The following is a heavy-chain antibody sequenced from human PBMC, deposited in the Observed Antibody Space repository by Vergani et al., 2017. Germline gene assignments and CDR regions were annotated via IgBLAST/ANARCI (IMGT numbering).Heavy chain of an antibody. CDR2: IRSKAYGGTT. CDR1: GFTFSSYA. Sequence: EVQLLESGGGLVQPGGSLRLSCAASGFTFSSYAMSWFRQAPGKGLEWVGFIRSKAYGGTTEYAASVKGRFTISRDDSKSIAYLQMNSLNTEDTAVYYXTRWDCSSTSCYSRGDYWGQGTLVTVSS. CDR3: TRWDCSSTSCYSRGDY. J-gene: IGHJ4*02. V-gene: IGHV3-49*03. D-gene: IGHD2-2*01.